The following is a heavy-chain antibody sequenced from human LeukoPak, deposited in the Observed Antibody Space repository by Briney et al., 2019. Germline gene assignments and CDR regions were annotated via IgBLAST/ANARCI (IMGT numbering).Heavy chain of an antibody. CDR2: ISSSSSYI. V-gene: IGHV3-21*01. CDR3: ARDSHSMRYGMDV. J-gene: IGHJ6*02. D-gene: IGHD2/OR15-2a*01. Sequence: GGSLRLSCAASGFTFSSYSMNWVRQAPGKGLEWVSSISSSSSYIYYADSVKGRFTISRDNAKNSLYLQTNSLRAEDTAVYYCARDSHSMRYGMDVWGQGTTVTVSS. CDR1: GFTFSSYS.